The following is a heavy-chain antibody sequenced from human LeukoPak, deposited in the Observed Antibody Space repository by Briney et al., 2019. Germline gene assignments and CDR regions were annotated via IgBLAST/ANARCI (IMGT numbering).Heavy chain of an antibody. CDR1: GFNFSRYG. CDR2: ISGSGGST. J-gene: IGHJ4*02. D-gene: IGHD6-19*01. CDR3: AKDTVRYSSGWYAFTPFDY. V-gene: IGHV3-23*01. Sequence: GGSLRLSCAASGFNFSRYGMDWVRQAPGKGLEWVSCISGSGGSTYYADSVKGRFTISRDNSKNTLYLQMNSLRAEDTAVYYCAKDTVRYSSGWYAFTPFDYWGQGTLVTVSS.